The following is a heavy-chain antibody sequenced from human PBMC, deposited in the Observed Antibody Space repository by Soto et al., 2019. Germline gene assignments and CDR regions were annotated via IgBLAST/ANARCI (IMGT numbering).Heavy chain of an antibody. CDR1: GNSISTGAYY. CDR2: IFYIGTT. CDR3: AREGRSAAPQAGFDF. D-gene: IGHD3-10*01. V-gene: IGHV4-31*03. Sequence: SETLSLTCTVSGNSISTGAYYWSWLRQHPVKGLEWIGHIFYIGTTHYSPSLESRITISVDTSKNQFSLKLTSVTVADTAVYYCAREGRSAAPQAGFDFWRQGSLVTVSS. J-gene: IGHJ4*02.